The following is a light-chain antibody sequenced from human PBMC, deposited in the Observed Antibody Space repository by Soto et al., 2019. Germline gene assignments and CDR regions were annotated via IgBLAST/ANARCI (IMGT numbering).Light chain of an antibody. CDR2: GAS. CDR1: QSVSSY. CDR3: QQYNNSPRT. J-gene: IGKJ1*01. V-gene: IGKV3-15*01. Sequence: IVLTQSPATLSLPPGERATLSCRASQSVSSYLAWYQQKTGQPPRLLIYGASTRATGIPARFSGSGSGTEFTLTISRLQSEDFEVYYCQQYNNSPRTSGQGTKVDIK.